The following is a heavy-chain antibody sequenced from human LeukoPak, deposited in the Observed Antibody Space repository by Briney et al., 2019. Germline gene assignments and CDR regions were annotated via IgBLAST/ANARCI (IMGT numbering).Heavy chain of an antibody. CDR1: GGTFSSYT. CDR2: IIPILGIA. V-gene: IGHV1-69*04. CDR3: ARDHGIVATIRGYY. J-gene: IGHJ4*02. Sequence: GASVKVSCKASGGTFSSYTISWVRQAPGQGLEWMGRIIPILGIANYAQKFQGRVTITADKSTSTAYMELSSLRSEDTAVYYCARDHGIVATIRGYYWGQGTLVTVSS. D-gene: IGHD5-12*01.